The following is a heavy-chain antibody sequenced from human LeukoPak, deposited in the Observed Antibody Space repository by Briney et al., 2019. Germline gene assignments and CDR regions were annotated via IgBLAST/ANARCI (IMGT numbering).Heavy chain of an antibody. CDR2: ISSSSSYI. CDR1: GFTFSSYS. J-gene: IGHJ4*02. CDR3: ARDRSRYDSSGYYYFDY. Sequence: GGSLRLSCAASGFTFSSYSMNWVRQAPGKGLEWVSSISSSSSYIYYADSVKGRFTISRDNAKNSLYLQMNSLRAEDTAVYYCARDRSRYDSSGYYYFDYWGQGTLVTVSS. V-gene: IGHV3-21*01. D-gene: IGHD3-22*01.